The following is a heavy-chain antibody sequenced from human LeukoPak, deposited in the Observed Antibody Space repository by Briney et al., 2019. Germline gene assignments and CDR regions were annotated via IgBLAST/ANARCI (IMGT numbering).Heavy chain of an antibody. Sequence: ASVKVSCKASGYTFTSYGISWVRQAPGQGLEWMGWISAYNGNTNYAQKLQGRFTMTTDTSTSTAYMELRSLRSDDTAGYYCARLISDFWSGYYKDYWGQGTLVTVSS. CDR3: ARLISDFWSGYYKDY. V-gene: IGHV1-18*01. CDR1: GYTFTSYG. J-gene: IGHJ4*02. CDR2: ISAYNGNT. D-gene: IGHD3-3*01.